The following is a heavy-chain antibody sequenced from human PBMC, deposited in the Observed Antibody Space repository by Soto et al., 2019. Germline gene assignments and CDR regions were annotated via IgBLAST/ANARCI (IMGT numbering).Heavy chain of an antibody. J-gene: IGHJ6*02. CDR1: GGSFSGYY. V-gene: IGHV4-34*01. CDR3: ARRRYCSSTSCYKSYYGMDV. CDR2: INHSGRT. D-gene: IGHD2-2*02. Sequence: QVQLQQWGAGLLKPSETLSLTCAVYGGSFSGYYWSWIRQPPGKGLEWIGEINHSGRTNYNPSLKSRVTISVDTSKNQFSLKLSSVTAADTAVYYCARRRYCSSTSCYKSYYGMDVWGQGTTVTVSS.